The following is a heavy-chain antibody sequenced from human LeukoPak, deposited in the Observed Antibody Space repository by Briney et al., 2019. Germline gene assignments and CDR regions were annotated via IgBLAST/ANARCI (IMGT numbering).Heavy chain of an antibody. D-gene: IGHD5-12*01. CDR3: ARYSGYDYLRWFDP. Sequence: GASVKVSCKASGGTFSSYAISWVRQAPGQGLEWMGGIIPIFGTANYAQKFQGRVTITADKSTSTAYMELSSLRSEDTAVYYCARYSGYDYLRWFDPWGQGTLVTVSS. J-gene: IGHJ5*02. CDR1: GGTFSSYA. V-gene: IGHV1-69*06. CDR2: IIPIFGTA.